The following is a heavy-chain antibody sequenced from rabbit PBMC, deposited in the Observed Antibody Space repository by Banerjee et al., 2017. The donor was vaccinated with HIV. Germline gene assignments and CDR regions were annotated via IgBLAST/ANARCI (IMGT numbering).Heavy chain of an antibody. CDR1: GSDISSNA. J-gene: IGHJ4*01. Sequence: EESGGDLVKPEGSLTLTCTASGSDISSNAMCWVRQAPGKGLELIACIYSSNGDKWYASWVNGRFTISRSTSLNTVDLKMTSLTVADTATYFCAREEYVGYGYANLWGPGTLVTVS. CDR2: IYSSNGDK. D-gene: IGHD6-1*01. V-gene: IGHV1S47*01. CDR3: AREEYVGYGYANL.